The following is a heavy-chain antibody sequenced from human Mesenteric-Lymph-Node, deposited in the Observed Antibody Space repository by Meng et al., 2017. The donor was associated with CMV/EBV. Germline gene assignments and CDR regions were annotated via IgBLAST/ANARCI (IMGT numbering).Heavy chain of an antibody. V-gene: IGHV3-23*01. CDR2: IRGSGAVT. Sequence: GESLKISCAASEFTFSGYSMSWVRQAPGKGLEWVSGIRGSGAVTDYADSVKGRFTISRDNSKNTLYLQMNSLRVEDTAVYYCAKGRGYCSSTNCTGQFDYWGQGTLVTVSS. CDR3: AKGRGYCSSTNCTGQFDY. J-gene: IGHJ4*02. CDR1: EFTFSGYS. D-gene: IGHD2-2*01.